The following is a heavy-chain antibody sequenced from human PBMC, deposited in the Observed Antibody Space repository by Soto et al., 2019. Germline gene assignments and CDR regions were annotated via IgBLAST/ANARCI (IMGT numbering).Heavy chain of an antibody. CDR1: GFTFITYA. CDR2: ISASATTT. J-gene: IGHJ4*02. D-gene: IGHD3-22*01. Sequence: GGSLRLSCAASGFTFITYAMILFRHAPLKGLEWVSVISASATTTYYADSVKGRFTISRDNSKNTLYLQMNSLRAEDTAVYYCANSPDYYAGGYYYPYYFDYWGQGTLVTVSS. V-gene: IGHV3-23*01. CDR3: ANSPDYYAGGYYYPYYFDY.